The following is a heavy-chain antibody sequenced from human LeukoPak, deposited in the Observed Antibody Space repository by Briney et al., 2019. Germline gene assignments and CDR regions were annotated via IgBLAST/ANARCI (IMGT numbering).Heavy chain of an antibody. J-gene: IGHJ4*02. CDR1: GGSISVYY. CDR2: IYYSGST. V-gene: IGHV4-59*01. D-gene: IGHD6-6*01. CDR3: AGAIIAARPRYYFDY. Sequence: PSETLSLTCTVSGGSISVYYWSWIRQPPGKGLESIGYIYYSGSTNYNPSLKSRVTISVDTSKNQFSLKLSSVTAADTAVYYCAGAIIAARPRYYFDYWGQGTLVTVSS.